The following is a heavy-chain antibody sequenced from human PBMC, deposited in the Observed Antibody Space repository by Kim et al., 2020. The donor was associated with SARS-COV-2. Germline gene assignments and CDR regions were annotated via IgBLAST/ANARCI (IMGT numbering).Heavy chain of an antibody. D-gene: IGHD2-15*01. Sequence: ASVKVSCKASGYTFSSYAIHWVRQAPGQRLEGMGWINVGNGNTKYSQKLQGRVTITRDTSASTAYMALSSLRSEDTAVYYYARVKFCSGGSCYPADYWGQGTLVTVSS. CDR1: GYTFSSYA. V-gene: IGHV1-3*01. J-gene: IGHJ4*02. CDR2: INVGNGNT. CDR3: ARVKFCSGGSCYPADY.